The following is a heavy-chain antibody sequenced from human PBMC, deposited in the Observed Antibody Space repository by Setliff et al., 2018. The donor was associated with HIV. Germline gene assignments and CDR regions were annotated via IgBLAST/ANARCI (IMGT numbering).Heavy chain of an antibody. CDR3: ARDRVHNPSYNFWSGPTNYYYYMDV. D-gene: IGHD3-3*01. CDR2: IYFSGST. Sequence: PSETLSLTCTVSGVSISDYYWSWIRQPPGKGLEWIGCIYFSGSTNYNPSLKSRVTMSLDTSKSQFSLKLSSVTAADTAVYYCARDRVHNPSYNFWSGPTNYYYYMDVWGKGTTVTVSS. V-gene: IGHV4-59*13. J-gene: IGHJ6*03. CDR1: GVSISDYY.